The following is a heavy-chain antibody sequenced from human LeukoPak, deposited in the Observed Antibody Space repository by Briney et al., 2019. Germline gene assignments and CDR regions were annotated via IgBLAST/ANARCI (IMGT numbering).Heavy chain of an antibody. Sequence: ASVKVSCKASGYTFTSYDVNWVRQATGQGLEWMGWMNPNSGNTGYAQKFQGRVTMTRNTSISTAYMELSSLRSEDTAVYYCARAGSGSYYRWFDPWGQGTLVTVSS. D-gene: IGHD3-10*01. CDR1: GYTFTSYD. V-gene: IGHV1-8*01. CDR3: ARAGSGSYYRWFDP. CDR2: MNPNSGNT. J-gene: IGHJ5*02.